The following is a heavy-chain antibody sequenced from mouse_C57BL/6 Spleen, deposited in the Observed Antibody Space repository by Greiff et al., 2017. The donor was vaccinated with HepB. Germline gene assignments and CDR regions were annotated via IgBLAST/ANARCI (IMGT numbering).Heavy chain of an antibody. D-gene: IGHD1-1*01. CDR1: GYTFTDYE. CDR3: TPNSTVVPYWYFDV. Sequence: QVQLKVSGAELVRPGASVTLSCKASGYTFTDYEMHWVKQTPVHGLEWIGAIDPETGGTAYNQKFKGKAILTADKSSSTAYMELRSLTSEDSAVYYCTPNSTVVPYWYFDVWGTGTTVTVSS. V-gene: IGHV1-15*01. J-gene: IGHJ1*03. CDR2: IDPETGGT.